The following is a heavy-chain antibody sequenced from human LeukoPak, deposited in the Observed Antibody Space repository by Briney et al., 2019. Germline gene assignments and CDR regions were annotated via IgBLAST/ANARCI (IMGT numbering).Heavy chain of an antibody. J-gene: IGHJ6*02. CDR3: ARVVMEWLFTHYYYYGIDV. CDR1: GYTFTSYD. D-gene: IGHD3-3*01. CDR2: MNPNSGNT. V-gene: IGHV1-8*01. Sequence: GASVKVSCKASGYTFTSYDINWVRQATGQGLEWMGWMNPNSGNTGYAQKFQGRVTMTRNTSISTAYMELSSLRSEDTAVYYCARVVMEWLFTHYYYYGIDVWGQGTTVTVSS.